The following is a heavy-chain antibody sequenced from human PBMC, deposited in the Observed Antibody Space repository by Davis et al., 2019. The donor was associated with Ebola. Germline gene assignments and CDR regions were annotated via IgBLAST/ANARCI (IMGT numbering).Heavy chain of an antibody. D-gene: IGHD4-17*01. V-gene: IGHV3-66*04. Sequence: PGGSLRLSCAASELIVSDNYMSWVRQAPGKRPEWVSVIYRDGRTYYADSVKGRFAISRDNSKNTLYLQMNNLRAEDTALYYCARHASGDFWYFGLWGRGTLVTVSS. CDR2: IYRDGRT. J-gene: IGHJ2*01. CDR1: ELIVSDNY. CDR3: ARHASGDFWYFGL.